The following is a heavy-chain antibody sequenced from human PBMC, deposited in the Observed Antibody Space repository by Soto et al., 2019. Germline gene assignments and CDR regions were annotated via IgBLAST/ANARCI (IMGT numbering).Heavy chain of an antibody. D-gene: IGHD5-12*01. CDR3: ARVEMATIDY. CDR2: INHSGST. Sequence: SETLSLTCAVYGGSFSGYYWSWIRQPPGKGLEWIGEINHSGSTNYNPSLKSRVTISVDTSKNQFSLKLSSVTAADTAVYYCARVEMATIDYWGQGTLVTVSS. V-gene: IGHV4-34*01. CDR1: GGSFSGYY. J-gene: IGHJ4*02.